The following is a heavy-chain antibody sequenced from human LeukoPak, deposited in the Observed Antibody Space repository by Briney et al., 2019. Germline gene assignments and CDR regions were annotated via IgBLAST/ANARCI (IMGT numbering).Heavy chain of an antibody. CDR3: ARDALGSYDY. D-gene: IGHD3-10*01. CDR1: GFAFSDFY. CDR2: ISNSGSTL. J-gene: IGHJ4*02. Sequence: PGGSLRLSCAASGFAFSDFYMFWVRQAPGKGLEWISYISNSGSTLYCADSVKGRFTISRDNDKNLLYLQMNSLRADDTAVYYCARDALGSYDYWGQGTLVTVSS. V-gene: IGHV3-11*01.